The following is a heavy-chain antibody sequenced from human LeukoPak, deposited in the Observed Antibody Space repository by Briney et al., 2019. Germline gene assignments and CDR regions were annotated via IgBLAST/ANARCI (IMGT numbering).Heavy chain of an antibody. Sequence: TSETLSLTCTVSGGSISSYYWSWIRQPPGKGLEWIGYIYYSGSTNYNPSLKSRVTISVDTSKNQFSLKLSSLTAADTAVYYCARHLITEDAFDIWGQGTMVTVSS. CDR3: ARHLITEDAFDI. V-gene: IGHV4-59*08. CDR1: GGSISSYY. J-gene: IGHJ3*02. D-gene: IGHD3-22*01. CDR2: IYYSGST.